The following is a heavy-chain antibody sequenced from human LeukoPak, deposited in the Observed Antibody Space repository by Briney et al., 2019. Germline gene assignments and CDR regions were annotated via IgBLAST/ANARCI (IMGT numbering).Heavy chain of an antibody. Sequence: SGGSLRLSCAASGFTFSSSWIQWVRQAPGKGLVWVSRINKDGSVTDYAESVKGRFSISRDNAKNTLYLQMNSLRVEDTAIYYCVKVRGRARVGYFDYWGQGTLVTVSS. CDR2: INKDGSVT. CDR1: GFTFSSSW. V-gene: IGHV3-74*01. CDR3: VKVRGRARVGYFDY. D-gene: IGHD1-26*01. J-gene: IGHJ4*02.